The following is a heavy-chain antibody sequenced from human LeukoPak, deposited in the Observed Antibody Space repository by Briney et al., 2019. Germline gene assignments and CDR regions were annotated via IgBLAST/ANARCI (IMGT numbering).Heavy chain of an antibody. Sequence: PSETLSLTCSVSGGSFSGYFWSWIRQPPGKGLGWIGEINHSGSTYYNPSLKSRVTISVDTSKNQFSLKLSSVTAADTAVYYCARHLTGYSSGWTPNWFDPWGQGTLVTVSS. V-gene: IGHV4-34*01. J-gene: IGHJ5*02. CDR3: ARHLTGYSSGWTPNWFDP. D-gene: IGHD6-19*01. CDR2: INHSGST. CDR1: GGSFSGYF.